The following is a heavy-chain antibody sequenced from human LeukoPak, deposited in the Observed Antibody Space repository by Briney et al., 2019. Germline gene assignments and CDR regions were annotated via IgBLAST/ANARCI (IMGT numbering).Heavy chain of an antibody. V-gene: IGHV3-23*01. Sequence: GGSLRLSCAASGFTFSSYAMSWVRHAPGKGLEWVSAISGSGGSTYYADSVKGRFTISRDNSKNTLYLQMNSLRAEDTAVYYCAKAPVTTCRGAFCYPFDYWGLGTLVTVSS. CDR3: AKAPVTTCRGAFCYPFDY. D-gene: IGHD2-15*01. J-gene: IGHJ4*02. CDR1: GFTFSSYA. CDR2: ISGSGGST.